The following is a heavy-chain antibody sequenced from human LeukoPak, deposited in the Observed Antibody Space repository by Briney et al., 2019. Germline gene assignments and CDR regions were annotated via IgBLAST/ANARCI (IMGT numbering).Heavy chain of an antibody. D-gene: IGHD3-9*01. CDR2: INPNSGGT. Sequence: GASVKVSCKASGYTFTGYYMHWVRQAPGQGLEWMGWINPNSGGTNYAQKFQGWVTMTRDTSISTAYMELSRQRSDDTAVYYCARGRSDILTGYPGDFDYWGQGTLVTVSS. J-gene: IGHJ4*02. CDR1: GYTFTGYY. V-gene: IGHV1-2*04. CDR3: ARGRSDILTGYPGDFDY.